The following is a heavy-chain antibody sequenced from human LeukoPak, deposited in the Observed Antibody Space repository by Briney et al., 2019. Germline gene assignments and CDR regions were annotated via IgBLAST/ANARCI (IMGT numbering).Heavy chain of an antibody. V-gene: IGHV4-59*02. Sequence: SETLSLTCTVSGGSVSSYYWSWIRQPPGKGLEWIGYIYYSGSTYYNPSLKSRVTISVDTSKNQFSLKLTSVTAADTAVYYCARDDYNWFDPWGQGTLVTVSS. CDR3: ARDDYNWFDP. CDR1: GGSVSSYY. CDR2: IYYSGST. J-gene: IGHJ5*02.